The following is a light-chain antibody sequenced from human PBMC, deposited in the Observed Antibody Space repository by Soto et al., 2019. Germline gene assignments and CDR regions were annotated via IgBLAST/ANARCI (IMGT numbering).Light chain of an antibody. Sequence: DIQMTQSPSSLSASVGDRVAITCRASQNIRNYLNWYQQKPGKAPRVLIYGAASLQSGVPSRFSGSGSGTNFSLTINSLQPEDYATYYWQQSYNIQALTFGGGTKVEIK. J-gene: IGKJ4*01. CDR1: QNIRNY. V-gene: IGKV1-39*01. CDR2: GAA. CDR3: QQSYNIQALT.